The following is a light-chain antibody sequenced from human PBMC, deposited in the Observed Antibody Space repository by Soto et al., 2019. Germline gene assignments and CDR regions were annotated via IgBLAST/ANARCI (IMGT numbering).Light chain of an antibody. CDR1: QIIYNW. CDR3: QQLTSYPRST. Sequence: DIQMPQSPSTLSASVGDRVTITCRASQIIYNWLAWYQQRPGKAPTLLIYAASTLQTGVPSRFSGSGSGTEFTLTISSLQPEDFATYHCQQLTSYPRSTFGQGTRLEIK. CDR2: AAS. J-gene: IGKJ5*01. V-gene: IGKV1-5*01.